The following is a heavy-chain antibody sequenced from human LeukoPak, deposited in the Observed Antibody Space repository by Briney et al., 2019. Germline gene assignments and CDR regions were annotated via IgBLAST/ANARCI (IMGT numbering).Heavy chain of an antibody. CDR2: IRYDGSYK. J-gene: IGHJ4*02. V-gene: IGHV3-30*02. Sequence: PGGSLRLSCAASGFTISSYGMHWVRQAPGKGLEWVAFIRYDGSYKNYADSVKGRFTISRDYSKNTLYLQMNSLRAEDTAVYYCAKGGAAAADFDYWGQGTLVTVSS. CDR1: GFTISSYG. CDR3: AKGGAAAADFDY. D-gene: IGHD6-13*01.